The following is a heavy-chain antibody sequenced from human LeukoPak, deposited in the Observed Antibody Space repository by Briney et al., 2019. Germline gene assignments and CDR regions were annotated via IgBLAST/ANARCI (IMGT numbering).Heavy chain of an antibody. Sequence: GGSLRLSCAASGFTFSSYAMSWVRQAPGKGLEWVSAISGSGGSTYYADSVKGRFTISRDNSKNTLYLQMNSLRAEDTAVYYCAKLKSLLLWFGESSFDYWGQGTLVTVS. J-gene: IGHJ4*02. V-gene: IGHV3-23*01. CDR2: ISGSGGST. CDR1: GFTFSSYA. D-gene: IGHD3-10*01. CDR3: AKLKSLLLWFGESSFDY.